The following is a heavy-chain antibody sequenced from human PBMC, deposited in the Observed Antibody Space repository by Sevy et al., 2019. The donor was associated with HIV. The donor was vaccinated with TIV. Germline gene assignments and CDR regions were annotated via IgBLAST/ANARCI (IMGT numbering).Heavy chain of an antibody. D-gene: IGHD3-22*01. J-gene: IGHJ4*02. V-gene: IGHV3-49*03. CDR3: TRDEKGGWLRGFDY. Sequence: GGSLRLSCTASGFTFGDYAMSWFRQAPGKGLEWVGFIRSKAYGGTTEYAASVKGRFTISRDDSKSIAYLQMNSLKTEDTAVYYCTRDEKGGWLRGFDYWGQGTLVTVSS. CDR1: GFTFGDYA. CDR2: IRSKAYGGTT.